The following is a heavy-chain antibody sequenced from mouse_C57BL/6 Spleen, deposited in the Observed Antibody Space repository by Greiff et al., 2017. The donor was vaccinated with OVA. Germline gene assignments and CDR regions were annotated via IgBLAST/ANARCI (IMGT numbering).Heavy chain of an antibody. D-gene: IGHD5-1*01. CDR1: GYTFTSYW. V-gene: IGHV1-52*01. Sequence: QVQLQQPGAELVRPGSSVKLSCKASGYTFTSYWIHWVKQRPIQGLEWIGNIDPTGSETHYNQKFKDKATLTVDKSSSTAYMQLSSLTSEDSAVYYCARCLPLAMDYWGKGTSVTVAS. CDR2: IDPTGSET. J-gene: IGHJ4*01. CDR3: ARCLPLAMDY.